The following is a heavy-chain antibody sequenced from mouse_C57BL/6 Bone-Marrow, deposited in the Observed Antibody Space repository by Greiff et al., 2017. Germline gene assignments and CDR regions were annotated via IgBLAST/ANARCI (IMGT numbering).Heavy chain of an antibody. J-gene: IGHJ4*01. V-gene: IGHV14-2*01. CDR1: GFNIKDYY. CDR3: DRGGLPYYEYDYAMDY. Sequence: VQLQQSGAELVKPGASVKLSCTASGFNIKDYYMNWVKQRTEQGLEWIGRIDPEDGDTKYAQKFQGKATITTDTSSNTAYLQLSSLTSQDTAVYYCDRGGLPYYEYDYAMDYWGQGTSVTVSS. CDR2: IDPEDGDT. D-gene: IGHD2-4*01.